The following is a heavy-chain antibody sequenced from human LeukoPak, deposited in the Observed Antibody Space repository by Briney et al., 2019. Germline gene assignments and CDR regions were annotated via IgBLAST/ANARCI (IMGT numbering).Heavy chain of an antibody. D-gene: IGHD3-22*01. CDR1: GDFFSSYY. CDR3: ARTYYDSSGYYYGARDDAFDI. CDR2: IFYSGST. V-gene: IGHV4-39*07. J-gene: IGHJ3*02. Sequence: SETLSLTCTVSGDFFSSYYWGWVRQPPGKALEWIGNIFYSGSTYYNPSLKSRVTISVDTSKNQFSLKLSSVTAADTAVYYCARTYYDSSGYYYGARDDAFDIWGQGTMVTVSS.